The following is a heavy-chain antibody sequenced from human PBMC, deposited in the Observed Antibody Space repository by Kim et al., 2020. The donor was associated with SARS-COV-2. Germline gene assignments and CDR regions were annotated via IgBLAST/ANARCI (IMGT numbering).Heavy chain of an antibody. CDR3: ARGHYDFWSGYYYYGMDV. CDR1: GGSISSGGYY. Sequence: SETLSLTCTVSGGSISSGGYYWSWIRQHPGKGLEWIGYIYYSGSTYYNPSLKSRVTISVDTSKNQFSLKLSSVTAADTAVYYCARGHYDFWSGYYYYGMDVWGQGTTVTVSS. D-gene: IGHD3-3*01. J-gene: IGHJ6*02. CDR2: IYYSGST. V-gene: IGHV4-31*03.